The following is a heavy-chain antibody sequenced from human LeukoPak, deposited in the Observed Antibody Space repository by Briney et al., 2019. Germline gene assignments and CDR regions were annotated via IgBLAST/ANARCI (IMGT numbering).Heavy chain of an antibody. J-gene: IGHJ4*02. CDR1: GFIFSSYE. CDR3: ARPMVTTVTTFGY. V-gene: IGHV3-21*01. D-gene: IGHD4-17*01. Sequence: PGGSLGLSCAASGFIFSSYEMNWVRQAPGKGLEWVSSISSSSSYIYYADSVKGRFTISRDNAKNSLYLQMNSLRAEDTAVYYCARPMVTTVTTFGYWGQGTLVTVSS. CDR2: ISSSSSYI.